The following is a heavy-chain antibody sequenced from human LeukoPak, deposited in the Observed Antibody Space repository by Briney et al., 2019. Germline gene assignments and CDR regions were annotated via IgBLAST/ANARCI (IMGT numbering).Heavy chain of an antibody. Sequence: GSSVKVSCKASGGTFSSYAISWVRQAPGQGLEWMGIINPSGGSTSYAQKFQGRVTMTRDMSTSTVYMELSSLRSEDTAVYYCATRTGDFDYWGQGTLVTVSS. CDR1: GGTFSSYA. V-gene: IGHV1-46*01. CDR3: ATRTGDFDY. D-gene: IGHD7-27*01. J-gene: IGHJ4*02. CDR2: INPSGGST.